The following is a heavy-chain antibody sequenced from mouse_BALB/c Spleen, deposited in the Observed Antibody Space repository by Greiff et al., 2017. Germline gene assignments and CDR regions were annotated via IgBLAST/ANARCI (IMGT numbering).Heavy chain of an antibody. CDR3: ARRYWFDY. CDR1: GYSITSCYY. J-gene: IGHJ2*01. CDR2: ISYDGSN. V-gene: IGHV3-6*02. D-gene: IGHD1-1*01. Sequence: VQLKESGPGLVKPSQSLSLTCSVTGYSITSCYYWNWIRQFPGNILEWMGYISYDGSNNYKPSLKNRISITRDTSKNQFFLKLNSVTTEDTATYYCARRYWFDYWGQGTTLTVSS.